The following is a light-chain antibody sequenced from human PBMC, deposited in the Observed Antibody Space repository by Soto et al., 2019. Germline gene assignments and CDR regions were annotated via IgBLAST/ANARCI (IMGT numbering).Light chain of an antibody. CDR3: CSYAGSSTYVV. V-gene: IGLV2-23*01. Sequence: QSVLTQPASVSGSPGQSITISCTGTSSDVGSYYLVSWYQQHPGKAPKLMIYEGSKRPSGVSNRFSGSKSGNTASLTISGLQAEDEGDYYCCSYAGSSTYVVFGGGTQLTVL. CDR2: EGS. CDR1: SSDVGSYYL. J-gene: IGLJ2*01.